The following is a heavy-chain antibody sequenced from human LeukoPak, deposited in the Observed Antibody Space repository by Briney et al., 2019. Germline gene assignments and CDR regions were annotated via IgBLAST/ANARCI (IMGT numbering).Heavy chain of an antibody. J-gene: IGHJ4*02. D-gene: IGHD2-15*01. V-gene: IGHV4-59*01. CDR2: IYYSGST. Sequence: KPSETLSLTCTVSGGSISSYYWSWIRQPPGKGLEWIGYIYYSGSTNYNPSLKSRVTISVDTSKNQFSLKLSSVTAADTAVYYCAREGCSGGSCYTFDCWGQGTLVTVSS. CDR3: AREGCSGGSCYTFDC. CDR1: GGSISSYY.